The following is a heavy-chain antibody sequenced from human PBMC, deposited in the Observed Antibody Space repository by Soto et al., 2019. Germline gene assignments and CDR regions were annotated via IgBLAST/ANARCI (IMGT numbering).Heavy chain of an antibody. Sequence: QVQLVQSGAEVKKSGASVKVSCKASGYTFTSHDINWVRQATGQGLEWMGWMNPNSGNTGYAQKFQGRVTTTRNTSIRTAYMELSSLRSEDTAVYYCARWNYGDYARFDYWGQGTLVTVSS. CDR1: GYTFTSHD. V-gene: IGHV1-8*01. D-gene: IGHD4-17*01. CDR2: MNPNSGNT. CDR3: ARWNYGDYARFDY. J-gene: IGHJ4*02.